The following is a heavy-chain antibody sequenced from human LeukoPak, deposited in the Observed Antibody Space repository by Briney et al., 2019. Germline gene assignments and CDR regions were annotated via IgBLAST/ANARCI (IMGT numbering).Heavy chain of an antibody. J-gene: IGHJ4*02. CDR3: ARNEGIVVAGTWFDN. D-gene: IGHD6-19*01. CDR1: GFSISGGYY. V-gene: IGHV4-38-2*01. CDR2: VYHNGNT. Sequence: SETLSLNCAVSGFSISGGYYWVWIRPPPGKGLEWIGSVYHNGNTLFNTSLKSRVTLSVDSSKNQFSLRLSSVTAADTARYYCARNEGIVVAGTWFDNWGQGTLVIVSS.